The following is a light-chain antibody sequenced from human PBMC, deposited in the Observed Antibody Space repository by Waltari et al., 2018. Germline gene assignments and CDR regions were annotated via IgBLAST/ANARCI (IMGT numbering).Light chain of an antibody. J-gene: IGKJ4*01. CDR1: QSISIY. CDR2: AAS. Sequence: DIKMTQSPSSLSASVGARITITCRASQSISIYLNWYQQKPGKAPKLLIYAASRLQSGVPSRFSGSGSGTDFTLTISSLQPEDFATYYCQQSYSTPLTFGGGTKVEIK. V-gene: IGKV1-39*01. CDR3: QQSYSTPLT.